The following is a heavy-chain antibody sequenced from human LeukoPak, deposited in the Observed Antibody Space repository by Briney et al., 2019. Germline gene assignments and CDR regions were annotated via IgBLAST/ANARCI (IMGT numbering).Heavy chain of an antibody. CDR1: GGSFSGYY. V-gene: IGHV4-31*11. Sequence: PSETLSLTCAVYGGSFSGYYWSWIRQHPGKGLEWIGYIYYSGSTYYNPSLKSRVTISVDTSKNQFSLKLSSVTAADTAVYYCARGELLGWFDPWGQGTLVTVSS. CDR3: ARGELLGWFDP. CDR2: IYYSGST. D-gene: IGHD1-26*01. J-gene: IGHJ5*02.